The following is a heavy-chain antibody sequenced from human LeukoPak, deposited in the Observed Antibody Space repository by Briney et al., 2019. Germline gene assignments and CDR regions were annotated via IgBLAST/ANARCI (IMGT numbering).Heavy chain of an antibody. CDR1: GYTLTGYY. J-gene: IGHJ3*02. D-gene: IGHD6-19*01. Sequence: ASVKVSCKPSGYTLTGYYMHWVRPTPGQGLERMGWINPNRGGTNNTQKFQGRVTMTRDTSISTAYMELSRLRSDDTAVYYCARGGSSGWYQAFDIWGQGTMVTVSS. CDR3: ARGGSSGWYQAFDI. CDR2: INPNRGGT. V-gene: IGHV1-2*02.